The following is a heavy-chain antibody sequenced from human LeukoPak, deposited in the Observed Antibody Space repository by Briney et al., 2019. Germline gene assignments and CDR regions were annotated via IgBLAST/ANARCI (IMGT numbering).Heavy chain of an antibody. J-gene: IGHJ4*02. D-gene: IGHD6-6*01. CDR3: ARGLAARPGGCFDY. V-gene: IGHV4-34*01. CDR2: INHSGST. CDR1: GGSFSGYY. Sequence: SETLSLTCAVYGGSFSGYYWSWIRQPPGKRLEWIGEINHSGSTNYNPSLKSRVTISVDTSKNQFSLKLSSVTAADTAVYYCARGLAARPGGCFDYWGQGTLVTVSS.